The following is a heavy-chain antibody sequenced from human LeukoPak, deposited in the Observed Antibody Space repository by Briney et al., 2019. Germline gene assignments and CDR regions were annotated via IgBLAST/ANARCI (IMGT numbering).Heavy chain of an antibody. CDR2: ISYDGSNK. J-gene: IGHJ4*02. CDR3: AKNVRVVAVVPAVDY. Sequence: GKSLRLSCAASGFTFSNYAMHWVRQAPGKGLEWVAVISYDGSNKYYADSVKGRFTISRDNSKNTLYLQMNSLRAEDTAVYYCAKNVRVVAVVPAVDYWGQGTLVTVSS. D-gene: IGHD2-2*01. V-gene: IGHV3-30-3*02. CDR1: GFTFSNYA.